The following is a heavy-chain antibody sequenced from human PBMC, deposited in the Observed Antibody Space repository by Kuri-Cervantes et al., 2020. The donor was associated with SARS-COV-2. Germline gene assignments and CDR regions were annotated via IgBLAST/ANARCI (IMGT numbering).Heavy chain of an antibody. J-gene: IGHJ4*02. Sequence: GESLKISCAASGFTFDDYGMSWVRQAPGKGLEWVSGINWNGGSTGYADSVKGRFTISRDNSKNTLYLQMNSLRAEDTAVYYCATRGTEGGSGAFDYWGQGTLVTVSS. CDR1: GFTFDDYG. CDR2: INWNGGST. D-gene: IGHD6-25*01. CDR3: ATRGTEGGSGAFDY. V-gene: IGHV3-20*04.